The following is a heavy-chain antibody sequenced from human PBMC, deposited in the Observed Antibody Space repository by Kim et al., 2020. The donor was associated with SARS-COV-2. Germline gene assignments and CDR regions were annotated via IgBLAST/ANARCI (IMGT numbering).Heavy chain of an antibody. CDR3: AKDGEYSSSWYFSYYYAMDV. Sequence: GGSLRLSCAASGFTFSSYGMHWVRQAPGKGLEWVAVISYDGSNKYYADSVKGRFTISRDNSKNTLYLQMNSLRAEDTAVYYCAKDGEYSSSWYFSYYYAMDVWGQGTTVTVSS. V-gene: IGHV3-30*18. CDR2: ISYDGSNK. CDR1: GFTFSSYG. D-gene: IGHD6-13*01. J-gene: IGHJ6*02.